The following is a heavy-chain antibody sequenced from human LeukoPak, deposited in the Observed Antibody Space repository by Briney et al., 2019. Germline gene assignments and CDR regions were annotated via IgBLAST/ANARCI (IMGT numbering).Heavy chain of an antibody. Sequence: ASVKVSCEASGYTFTDYYVHWVRQAPGQGLEWMGWINPNSGGTKYAQNFQGRVTMTRDTSICTAYMELSRLRSDDTAVYYCARERREFFDYWGQGTLVTVSS. CDR1: GYTFTDYY. CDR2: INPNSGGT. J-gene: IGHJ4*02. CDR3: ARERREFFDY. V-gene: IGHV1-2*02. D-gene: IGHD3-10*01.